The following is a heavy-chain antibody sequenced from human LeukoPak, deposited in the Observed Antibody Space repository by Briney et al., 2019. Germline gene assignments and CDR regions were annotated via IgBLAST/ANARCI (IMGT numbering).Heavy chain of an antibody. Sequence: GASVKVSCKASGGTFSSYTISWVRQAPGQGLEWMGRIVPILGIANYAQKFQGRVTITADKSTSTAYMELSSLRSEDTAVYYCARDPHRAAFDIWGQGTMVTVSS. D-gene: IGHD3-16*02. CDR3: ARDPHRAAFDI. CDR1: GGTFSSYT. V-gene: IGHV1-69*04. J-gene: IGHJ3*02. CDR2: IVPILGIA.